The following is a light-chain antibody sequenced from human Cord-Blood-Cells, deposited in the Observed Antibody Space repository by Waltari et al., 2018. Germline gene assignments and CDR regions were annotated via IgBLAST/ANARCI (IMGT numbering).Light chain of an antibody. V-gene: IGKV3-20*01. CDR2: GAS. J-gene: IGKJ2*01. CDR1: QSVSSSY. CDR3: QQYGSSPPYT. Sequence: EIVLTQSPGTLSLSPGERASNSCRASQSVSSSYLAWYQQTPGQAPRLLIYGASSRATGSPDRFSGSGSGTDFTLTISRLEPEDFAVYYCQQYGSSPPYTFGHGTKLEIK.